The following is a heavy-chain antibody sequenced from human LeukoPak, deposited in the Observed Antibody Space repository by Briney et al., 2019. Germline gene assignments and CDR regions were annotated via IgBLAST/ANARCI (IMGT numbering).Heavy chain of an antibody. CDR2: INPSGGST. J-gene: IGHJ3*02. D-gene: IGHD5-24*01. Sequence: ASVKVSCKASGYTFTGYYMHWVRQAPGQGLEWMGWINPSGGSTNYAQNFQGRVTMTRDTSTSTVYVELSSLRSEDTAVYYCARVRDGYNDAYDIWGQGTMVTVPS. CDR3: ARVRDGYNDAYDI. CDR1: GYTFTGYY. V-gene: IGHV1-46*01.